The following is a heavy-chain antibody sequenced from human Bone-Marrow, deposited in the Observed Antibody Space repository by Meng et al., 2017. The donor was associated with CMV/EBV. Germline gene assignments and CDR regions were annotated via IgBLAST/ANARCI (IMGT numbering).Heavy chain of an antibody. CDR2: MNPNSGNT. V-gene: IGHV1-8*03. CDR3: ARVLKGYCSSTSCYTLGY. Sequence: ASVKVSCKASGYTFTSYDINWVRQATGQGLEWMGWMNPNSGNTGYAQKFQGRVTITRNTSISTAYMELSSLRSEDTAVYYCARVLKGYCSSTSCYTLGYWGQGTLVTASS. D-gene: IGHD2-2*02. J-gene: IGHJ4*02. CDR1: GYTFTSYD.